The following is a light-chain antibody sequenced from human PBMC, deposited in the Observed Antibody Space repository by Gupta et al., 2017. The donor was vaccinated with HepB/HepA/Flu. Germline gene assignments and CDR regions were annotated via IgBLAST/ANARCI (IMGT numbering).Light chain of an antibody. CDR2: SNN. Sequence: QSVLTQPPSASGTPGQRVTISCSGSSSNIGSNNVNWYQQFPGTAPKLLIHSNNHRPSGVPDRFSGSKSGTSASLAISGLQSEDEADYYCAAGDDSRNGWVFGGGTKFTVL. CDR1: SSNIGSNN. CDR3: AAGDDSRNGWV. J-gene: IGLJ3*02. V-gene: IGLV1-44*01.